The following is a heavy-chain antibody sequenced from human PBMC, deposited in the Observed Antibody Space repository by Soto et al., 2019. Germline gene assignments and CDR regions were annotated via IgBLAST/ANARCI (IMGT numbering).Heavy chain of an antibody. CDR3: ARERDLPYYYYGMDI. CDR2: IGGYNGKT. D-gene: IGHD2-21*02. V-gene: IGHV1-18*01. CDR1: GYTFTSYG. Sequence: QGQLVQSGGEVKKPGASVKVSCKASGYTFTSYGISWVRQAPGQGLEWMGWIGGYNGKTNYAQKVQDRVTMTTDTSQSTVYMELRRLRSDDTAVYYCARERDLPYYYYGMDIWGQGTTVTVSS. J-gene: IGHJ6*02.